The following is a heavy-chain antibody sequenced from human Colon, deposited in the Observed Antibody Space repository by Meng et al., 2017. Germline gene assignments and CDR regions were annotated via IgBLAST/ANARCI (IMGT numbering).Heavy chain of an antibody. J-gene: IGHJ4*02. D-gene: IGHD6-19*01. Sequence: QVQLQESGPGLVKPSETLSLTCAVSGGSISSSNYWPWVPHPPGKFLEWFCPLYLGGITRYTPSLPSRVTISVDKSKTHLSLLLPSVTAADPAVYYCASSSGWWRLDSWGQGTLVTVSS. CDR3: ASSSGWWRLDS. V-gene: IGHV4-4*02. CDR1: GGSISSSNY. CDR2: LYLGGIT.